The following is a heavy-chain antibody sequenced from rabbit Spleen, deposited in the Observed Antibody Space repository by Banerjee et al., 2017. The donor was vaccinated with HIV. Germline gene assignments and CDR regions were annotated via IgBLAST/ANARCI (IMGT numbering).Heavy chain of an antibody. CDR2: IYSGSSGDT. CDR3: ARETSSGWGIVSFYFSL. J-gene: IGHJ4*01. D-gene: IGHD4-1*01. Sequence: QEQLEESGGDLVKPGASLTLTCTASGFSFSSRYYMCWGRQAPGKGLEWIACIYSGSSGDTYYASWAKGRITISKTSSTTVTLQMTSLTAADTATYFCARETSSGWGIVSFYFSLWGPGTLVTVS. CDR1: GFSFSSRYY. V-gene: IGHV1S45*01.